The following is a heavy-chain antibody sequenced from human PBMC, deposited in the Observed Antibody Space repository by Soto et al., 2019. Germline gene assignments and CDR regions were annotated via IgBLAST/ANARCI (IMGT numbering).Heavy chain of an antibody. D-gene: IGHD3-10*01. V-gene: IGHV3-9*02. J-gene: IGHJ3*02. CDR1: GFNSENYA. CDR3: PKDTNSIIMVRVLILLLGASDI. CDR2: ISRNSGSI. Sequence: EVQLVESGGGLVQPGRSLRLSCAASGFNSENYAMHWVRQAPGKGLEWVSGISRNSGSIAYADSVKGRVTISRDNSKNSLSLQMSRLSTEDTVLYYCPKDTNSIIMVRVLILLLGASDIWGQRTMVTVP.